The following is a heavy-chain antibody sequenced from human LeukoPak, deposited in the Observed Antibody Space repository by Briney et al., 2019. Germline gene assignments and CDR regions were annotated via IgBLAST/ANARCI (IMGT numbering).Heavy chain of an antibody. Sequence: GGSLRLSCAASGFTFSDYYMSWIRQAPGKGLEWVSYISSSSSYTNYADSVKGRSTISRDNAKNSLYLQMNSLRAEDTAVYHCARFLDDYYYYGMDVWGQGTTVTVSS. V-gene: IGHV3-11*06. CDR3: ARFLDDYYYYGMDV. J-gene: IGHJ6*02. CDR1: GFTFSDYY. D-gene: IGHD2/OR15-2a*01. CDR2: ISSSSSYT.